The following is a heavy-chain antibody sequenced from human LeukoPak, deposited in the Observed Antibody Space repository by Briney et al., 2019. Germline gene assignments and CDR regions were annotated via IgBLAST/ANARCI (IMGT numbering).Heavy chain of an antibody. CDR3: ARGASNYYYDSSGFLTRTDV. CDR1: KDSFNNYT. Sequence: GASVKVSCKASKDSFNNYTINWVRLAPGQGLEWMGGIIPVLGRAVYAQNFQGRVTVIADEFTSTAYMELNSLKSEDTGVYYCARGASNYYYDSSGFLTRTDVWGKGTTVTVSS. CDR2: IIPVLGRA. J-gene: IGHJ6*04. D-gene: IGHD3-22*01. V-gene: IGHV1-69*10.